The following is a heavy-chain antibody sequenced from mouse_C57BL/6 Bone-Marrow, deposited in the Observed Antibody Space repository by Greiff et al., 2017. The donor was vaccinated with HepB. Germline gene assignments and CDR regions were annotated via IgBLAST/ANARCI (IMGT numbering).Heavy chain of an antibody. V-gene: IGHV5-16*01. CDR2: INYDGSST. CDR1: GFTFSDYY. CDR3: PRGLPPYFDV. J-gene: IGHJ1*03. Sequence: EVKLVESEGGLVQPGSSMKLSCTASGFTFSDYYMAWVRQVPEKGLEWVANINYDGSSTYYLDSLKSRFIISRDNAKNILYLQMSSLKSEDTATYYCPRGLPPYFDVWGTGTTVTVSS. D-gene: IGHD2-10*01.